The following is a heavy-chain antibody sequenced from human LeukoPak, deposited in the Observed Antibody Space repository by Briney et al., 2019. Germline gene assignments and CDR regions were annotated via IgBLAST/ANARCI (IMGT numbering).Heavy chain of an antibody. Sequence: ASETLSLTCAVTGGSFSGYYWSWIRQPPGKGLEWIGVISHSGSTNYSPSLKSRVTISVDTSKNQFSLNLSSVTAADTAVYYCARALVRATMVWYFDLWGRGTLVTVSS. CDR2: ISHSGST. CDR1: GGSFSGYY. V-gene: IGHV4-34*01. CDR3: ARALVRATMVWYFDL. D-gene: IGHD5-12*01. J-gene: IGHJ2*01.